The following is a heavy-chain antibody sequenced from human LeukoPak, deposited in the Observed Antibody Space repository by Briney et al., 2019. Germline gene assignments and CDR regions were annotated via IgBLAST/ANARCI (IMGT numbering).Heavy chain of an antibody. CDR3: ARHLSVGSYPLDH. D-gene: IGHD3-16*02. CDR1: GGSIRSYY. Sequence: SETLSLTCTVSGGSIRSYYWSWLRQTPGKGLEWLAHIYDCGSTSYNPSLKSRLTMSVDTSKNQFTLRLTSVAAADTAVYYCARHLSVGSYPLDHWGQGTLVTGSS. V-gene: IGHV4-59*08. CDR2: IYDCGST. J-gene: IGHJ4*02.